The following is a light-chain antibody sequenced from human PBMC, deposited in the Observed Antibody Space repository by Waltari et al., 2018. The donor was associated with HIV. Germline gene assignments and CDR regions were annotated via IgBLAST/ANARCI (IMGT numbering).Light chain of an antibody. CDR3: QQYNDWPLT. J-gene: IGKJ4*01. Sequence: EIVMPQSPASLSVSPGERATLSCRASQNVLRNLAWYQQKPGQVSRPLIYGASTRASGIPARFSGSGSGTEFTLTISSLQSEDFAVYFCQQYNDWPLTFGGGTKVEI. V-gene: IGKV3-15*01. CDR2: GAS. CDR1: QNVLRN.